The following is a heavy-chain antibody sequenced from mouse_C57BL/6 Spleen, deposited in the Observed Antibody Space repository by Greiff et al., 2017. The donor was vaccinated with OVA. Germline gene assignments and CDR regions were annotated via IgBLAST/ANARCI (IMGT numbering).Heavy chain of an antibody. V-gene: IGHV1-64*01. CDR1: GYTFTSYW. Sequence: QVQLQQPGAELVKPGASVKLSCKASGYTFTSYWMHWVKQRPGQGLEWIGMIHPNSGSTNYNEKFKSKAKLTVDKSSSTAYMQLSSLTSEDSAVYYCAREGYYGSSFDYWGQGTTLTVSS. D-gene: IGHD1-1*01. J-gene: IGHJ2*01. CDR3: AREGYYGSSFDY. CDR2: IHPNSGST.